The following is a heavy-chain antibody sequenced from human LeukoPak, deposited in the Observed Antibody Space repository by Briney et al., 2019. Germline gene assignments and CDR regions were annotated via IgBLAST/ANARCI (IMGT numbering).Heavy chain of an antibody. CDR3: ATSSSGYDFLFDY. CDR1: GFTFNNAW. Sequence: KSGGSLRLFCAASGFTFNNAWMSWLRQAPGKGLEWVGRIKSENDGGTTDYGAPVKSRYTISRDDSKNTAYLQMNSLKTEDSAMYYCATSSSGYDFLFDYWGQGTLVTVSS. CDR2: IKSENDGGTT. V-gene: IGHV3-15*01. J-gene: IGHJ4*02. D-gene: IGHD5-12*01.